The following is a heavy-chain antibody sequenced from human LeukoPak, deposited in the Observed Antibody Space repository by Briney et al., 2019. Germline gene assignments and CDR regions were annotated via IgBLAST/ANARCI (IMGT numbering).Heavy chain of an antibody. CDR2: FDPEDGET. J-gene: IGHJ4*02. Sequence: ASVKVSCKVSGYTLTELSMHWVRQAPGKGLEWMEGFDPEDGETIYAQKFQGRVTMTEDTSTDTAYMELSSLRSEDTAVYYCATDERIGHGEWLLYTYWGQGTLVTVSS. CDR3: ATDERIGHGEWLLYTY. CDR1: GYTLTELS. D-gene: IGHD3-3*01. V-gene: IGHV1-24*01.